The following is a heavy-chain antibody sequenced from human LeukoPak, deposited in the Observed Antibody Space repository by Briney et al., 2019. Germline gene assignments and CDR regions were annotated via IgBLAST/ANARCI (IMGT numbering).Heavy chain of an antibody. CDR1: GYTFTSYA. J-gene: IGHJ4*02. D-gene: IGHD5-12*01. CDR2: INAGNGNT. CDR3: ARDHNLVAPFDY. Sequence: ASVKVSCKASGYTFTSYAMHWVRQAPGQRLEWMGWINAGNGNTKYSQKFQGRVTITRDTSVSTAYMELSSLRSEDTAVYYCARDHNLVAPFDYWGQGTLVTVSS. V-gene: IGHV1-3*01.